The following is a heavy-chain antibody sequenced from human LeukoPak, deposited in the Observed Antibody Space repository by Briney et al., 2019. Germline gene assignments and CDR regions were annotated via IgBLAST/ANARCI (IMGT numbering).Heavy chain of an antibody. CDR1: GFTFDDYA. J-gene: IGHJ6*02. CDR2: ISGDGGST. V-gene: IGHV3-43*02. Sequence: GGSLRLSCAASGFTFDDYAMHWVRQAPGKGLEWVSLISGDGGSTYYADSVKGRFTISRDNSKNSLYLQMNSLRTEDTALYYCAKMSHIQPYYYGMDVWGQGTTVTVSS. D-gene: IGHD5-18*01. CDR3: AKMSHIQPYYYGMDV.